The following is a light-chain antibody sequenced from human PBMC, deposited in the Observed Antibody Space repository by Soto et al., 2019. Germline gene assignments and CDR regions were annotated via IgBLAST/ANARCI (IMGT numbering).Light chain of an antibody. Sequence: DIVLTQSPGTLSLSPGERATLSCRASQSVSSSHLAWYQQKPGQAPRLFLYGASSRATGIPDGFSGSGSGTDFTLTISRLQPEDFAVYYCQQYGSSLTCGGGTKVEIK. V-gene: IGKV3-20*01. CDR1: QSVSSSH. CDR3: QQYGSSLT. J-gene: IGKJ4*01. CDR2: GAS.